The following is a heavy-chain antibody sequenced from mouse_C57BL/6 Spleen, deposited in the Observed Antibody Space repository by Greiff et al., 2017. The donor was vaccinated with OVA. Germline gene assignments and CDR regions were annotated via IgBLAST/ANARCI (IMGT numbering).Heavy chain of an antibody. CDR1: GYAFSSSW. V-gene: IGHV1-82*01. Sequence: VQLQQSGPELVKPGASVKISCKASGYAFSSSWMNWVKQRPGKGLEWIGRIYPGDGDTNYNGKFKGKATLTVDKSSSTAYMQLSSLASEDSAVYCCTRARGNYGTMNYWAQGPSVTVSS. J-gene: IGHJ4*01. D-gene: IGHD1-1*01. CDR3: TRARGNYGTMNY. CDR2: IYPGDGDT.